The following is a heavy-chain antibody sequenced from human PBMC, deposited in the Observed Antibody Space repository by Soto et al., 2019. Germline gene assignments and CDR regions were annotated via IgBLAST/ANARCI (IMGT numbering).Heavy chain of an antibody. V-gene: IGHV3-7*01. D-gene: IGHD6-19*01. CDR3: ARAGKSGWYRSGFYYYYMDV. Sequence: GGSLRLSCAASGFTFSSYWMSWVRQAPGKGLEWVANIKQDGSEKYYVDSVKGRFTISRDNAKNSLYLQMNSLRAEDTAVYYCARAGKSGWYRSGFYYYYMDVWGKGTTVTVSS. J-gene: IGHJ6*03. CDR1: GFTFSSYW. CDR2: IKQDGSEK.